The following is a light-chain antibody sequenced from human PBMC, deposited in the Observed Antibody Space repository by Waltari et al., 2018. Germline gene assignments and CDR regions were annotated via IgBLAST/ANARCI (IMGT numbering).Light chain of an antibody. Sequence: EIVLTQSPGTLSLSPGESATLSCRASQSIYSTYLAWYQQKPGQAPRLLIYRASNRATGVPDRFSGSGSGTDFTLTISRLEPEDFAVFYCQQYGSSPRTFGQGTTVEIK. V-gene: IGKV3-20*01. CDR2: RAS. CDR1: QSIYSTY. CDR3: QQYGSSPRT. J-gene: IGKJ1*01.